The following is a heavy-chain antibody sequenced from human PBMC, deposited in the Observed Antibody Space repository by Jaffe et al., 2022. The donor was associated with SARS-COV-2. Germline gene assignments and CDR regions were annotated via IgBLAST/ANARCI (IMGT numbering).Heavy chain of an antibody. V-gene: IGHV3-11*01. CDR3: AREGSATSSYGVDV. J-gene: IGHJ6*02. D-gene: IGHD3-10*01. Sequence: QLHLVESGGGLVKPGGSLRLTCAASDFSFSDSYMHWIRQAPGKGLEWVAYISSGGDTLYYADSVKGRFTVSRDNAKKSLYLQMDSLRVDDTAVYYCAREGSATSSYGVDVWGQGTTVTVSS. CDR2: ISSGGDTL. CDR1: DFSFSDSY.